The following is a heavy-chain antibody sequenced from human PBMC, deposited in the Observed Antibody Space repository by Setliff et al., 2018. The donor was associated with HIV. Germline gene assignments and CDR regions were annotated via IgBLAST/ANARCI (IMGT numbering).Heavy chain of an antibody. J-gene: IGHJ6*02. V-gene: IGHV1-46*01. CDR1: GYSFTSYG. Sequence: ASVKVSCKASGYSFTSYGVSWVRQAPGQGLEWMGIINPSGGSTSYAQKFQGRVTMTRDTSISTAYMEVSRLRSDDTAVYYCARDHCSSSGCYEYSYYGMDVWGQGTTVTVSS. CDR2: INPSGGST. CDR3: ARDHCSSSGCYEYSYYGMDV. D-gene: IGHD2-2*01.